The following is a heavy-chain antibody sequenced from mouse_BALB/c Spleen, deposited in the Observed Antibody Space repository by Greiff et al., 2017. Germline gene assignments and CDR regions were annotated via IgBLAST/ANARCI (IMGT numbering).Heavy chain of an antibody. CDR3: ARGITTATAWFAY. D-gene: IGHD1-2*01. V-gene: IGHV1-14*01. Sequence: VQLQQSGPELVKPGASVKMSCKASGYTFTSYVMHWVQQKPGQGLEWIGYINPYNDGTKYNEKFKGKATLTSDKSSSTAYMELSSLTSEDSAVYYCARGITTATAWFAYWGQGTLVTVSA. CDR1: GYTFTSYV. J-gene: IGHJ3*01. CDR2: INPYNDGT.